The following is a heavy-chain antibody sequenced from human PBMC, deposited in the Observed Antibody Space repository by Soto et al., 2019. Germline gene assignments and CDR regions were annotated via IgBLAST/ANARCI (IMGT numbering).Heavy chain of an antibody. V-gene: IGHV3-30*18. CDR2: ISYDGGNE. CDR3: AKDRYSGTYPTDFDY. D-gene: IGHD1-26*01. J-gene: IGHJ4*02. Sequence: GGSLRLACAGSGFTFSSYGIHWVRQAPGKGLEWVALISYDGGNEKYTESVKDRFTISRDDSHNVAYLQMSSLRTEDTAMYYCAKDRYSGTYPTDFDYWGQGSLVTVSS. CDR1: GFTFSSYG.